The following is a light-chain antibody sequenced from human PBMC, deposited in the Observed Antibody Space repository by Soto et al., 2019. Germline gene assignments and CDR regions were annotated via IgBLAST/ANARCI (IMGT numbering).Light chain of an antibody. Sequence: EIVLTQSPGTLSLSPGERATLSCRASQSVSSGYLAWYQHKPGQAPRLLILGASTRATGIPDRFSGSGSGADFTLTIGRLEPEDFAFYYCQQYGSSPQTFGQGTRLEIK. CDR1: QSVSSGY. J-gene: IGKJ5*01. CDR3: QQYGSSPQT. V-gene: IGKV3-20*01. CDR2: GAS.